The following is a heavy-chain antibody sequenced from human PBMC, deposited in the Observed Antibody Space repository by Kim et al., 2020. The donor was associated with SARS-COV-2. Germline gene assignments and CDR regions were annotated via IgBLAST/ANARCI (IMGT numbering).Heavy chain of an antibody. V-gene: IGHV3-23*01. J-gene: IGHJ3*01. Sequence: GGSLRLSCAASGFTFSSYAMSWVRQAPGKGLEWVSAISGSGGSTYYADSVKGRFTISRDNSKNTLYLQMNSLRAEDTAVYYCAKVVGARVVVVPAAMSGDAFDFWGQGTLVTVSS. CDR3: AKVVGARVVVVPAAMSGDAFDF. CDR1: GFTFSSYA. D-gene: IGHD2-2*01. CDR2: ISGSGGST.